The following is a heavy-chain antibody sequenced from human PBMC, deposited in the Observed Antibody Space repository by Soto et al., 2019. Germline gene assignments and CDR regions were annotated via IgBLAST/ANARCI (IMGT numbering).Heavy chain of an antibody. CDR1: GYTFTSYG. CDR2: ISAYNGNT. CDR3: ARVEYSGSWPQTPFDY. V-gene: IGHV1-18*01. D-gene: IGHD6-13*01. J-gene: IGHJ4*02. Sequence: ASVKVSCKASGYTFTSYGISWVRQAPGQGLEWMGWISAYNGNTNYAQKLQGRVTMTTDTSTSTAYMELRSLRSDDTAVYYCARVEYSGSWPQTPFDYWGQGTLVTVSS.